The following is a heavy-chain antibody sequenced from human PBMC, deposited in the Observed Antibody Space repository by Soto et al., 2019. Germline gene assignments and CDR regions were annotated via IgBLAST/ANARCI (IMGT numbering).Heavy chain of an antibody. CDR3: ATNPRSGQDY. V-gene: IGHV3-23*01. CDR2: ISGSGGST. Sequence: EVQLLESGGGLVQPGGSLRLSCAASGFTISSYAMSWVRQAPGKGLEWVSAISGSGGSTYYADSVKGRFTISRNNSKNSLYLQMNSLRAEGTAVYYCATNPRSGQDYWGQGTLVTLSS. CDR1: GFTISSYA. J-gene: IGHJ4*02. D-gene: IGHD3-3*01.